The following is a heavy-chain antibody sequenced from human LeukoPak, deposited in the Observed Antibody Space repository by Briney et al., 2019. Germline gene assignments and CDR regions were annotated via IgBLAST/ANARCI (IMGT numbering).Heavy chain of an antibody. V-gene: IGHV3-48*03. J-gene: IGHJ4*02. CDR1: GFTFSSYE. CDR3: ARGGGSGSYYKRELDY. D-gene: IGHD3-10*01. Sequence: GGSLRLSCAASGFTFSSYEMNWVRQAPGKGLEWVSYISSSGRTIYNADSVKGRFTISRDNAKNSLYLQMNSLRAEDTAVYYCARGGGSGSYYKRELDYWGQGTLVTVSS. CDR2: ISSSGRTI.